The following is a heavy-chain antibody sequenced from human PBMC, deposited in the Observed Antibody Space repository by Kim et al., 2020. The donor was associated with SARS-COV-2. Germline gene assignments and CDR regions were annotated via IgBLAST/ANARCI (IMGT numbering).Heavy chain of an antibody. CDR3: AKAGYSGPMAFDI. CDR1: GFTFSSYG. Sequence: GGSLRLSCAASGFTFSSYGMHWVRQAPGKGLEWVAVISYDGSNKYYADSVKGRFTISRDNSKNTLYLQMNSLRAEETAVYYWAKAGYSGPMAFDIWGQGTMLTVSS. V-gene: IGHV3-30*18. CDR2: ISYDGSNK. D-gene: IGHD1-26*01. J-gene: IGHJ3*02.